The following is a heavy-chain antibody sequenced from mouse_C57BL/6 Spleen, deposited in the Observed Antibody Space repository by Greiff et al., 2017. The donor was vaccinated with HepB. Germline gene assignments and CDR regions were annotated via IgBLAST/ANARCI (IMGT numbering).Heavy chain of an antibody. Sequence: QVQLQQPGAELVMPGASVKLSCKASGYTFTSYWMHWVKQRPGQGLEWIGEIDPSDSYTNYNQKFKGKSTLTVDKSSSTAYMQLSSLTSEDSAVYYCAKVDSSGGMDYWGQGTSVTVSS. J-gene: IGHJ4*01. CDR3: AKVDSSGGMDY. D-gene: IGHD3-2*02. V-gene: IGHV1-69*01. CDR2: IDPSDSYT. CDR1: GYTFTSYW.